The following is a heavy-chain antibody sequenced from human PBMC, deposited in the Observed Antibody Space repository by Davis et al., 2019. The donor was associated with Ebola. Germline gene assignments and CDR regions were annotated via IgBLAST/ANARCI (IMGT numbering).Heavy chain of an antibody. CDR2: ISHSGST. CDR1: GGSISSYY. Sequence: PSETLSLTCTVSGGSISSYYWTWIRQSPGKGLEWIGYISHSGSTKYNPSLKNRVTLSVDTSKNHFSLRLNSVAAADTAVYYCAGGISSSWYFRWGQGTLVTVSS. D-gene: IGHD6-13*01. CDR3: AGGISSSWYFR. V-gene: IGHV4-59*01. J-gene: IGHJ4*02.